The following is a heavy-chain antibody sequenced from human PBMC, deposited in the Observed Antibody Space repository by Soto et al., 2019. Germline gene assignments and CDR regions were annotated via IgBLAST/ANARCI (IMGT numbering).Heavy chain of an antibody. J-gene: IGHJ4*02. V-gene: IGHV1-69*01. Sequence: QVQLVQSGAEVKKPGSSVKVSCKASGGTFSSYAISWVRQAPGQGLEWMGGIIPIFGTANYAQKFQGRVTITADESTSTAYMELSSLRFEDTAVYYCARETEQWLGTYYFDYWGQGTLVTVSS. CDR1: GGTFSSYA. CDR3: ARETEQWLGTYYFDY. D-gene: IGHD6-19*01. CDR2: IIPIFGTA.